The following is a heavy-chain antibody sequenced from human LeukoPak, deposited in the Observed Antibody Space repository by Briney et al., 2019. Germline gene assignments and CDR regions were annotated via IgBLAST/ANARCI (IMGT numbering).Heavy chain of an antibody. J-gene: IGHJ4*02. CDR2: INSDGSST. Sequence: GGSLRLSCAASGFTFNYFWMHWVRQAPGKGLVWVSRINSDGSSTTYADSVKGRFAISRDNAKNTLYLQMNSLRAEDTAVYYCAREDYGDYAGGYYFDYWGQGTLVTVSS. D-gene: IGHD4-17*01. V-gene: IGHV3-74*01. CDR1: GFTFNYFW. CDR3: AREDYGDYAGGYYFDY.